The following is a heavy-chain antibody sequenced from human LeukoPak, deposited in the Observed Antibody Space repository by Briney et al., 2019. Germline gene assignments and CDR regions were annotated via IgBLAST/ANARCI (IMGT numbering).Heavy chain of an antibody. V-gene: IGHV3-23*01. Sequence: PGGSLRLSCAASGFTFSNYAMSWVRQAPGKGLEWVSAISGSGGSAYYADSVKGRFTISRDNSQNTLYLQMSSLRAEDTAVYYCAKDLGLTVTTHWGQGTLVTVSS. J-gene: IGHJ4*02. CDR1: GFTFSNYA. CDR3: AKDLGLTVTTH. CDR2: ISGSGGSA. D-gene: IGHD4-17*01.